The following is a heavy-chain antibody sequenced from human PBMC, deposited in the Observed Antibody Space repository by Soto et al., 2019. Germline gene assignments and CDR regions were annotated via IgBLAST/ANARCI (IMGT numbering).Heavy chain of an antibody. CDR2: IYHSGST. V-gene: IGHV4-30-2*01. J-gene: IGHJ6*02. Sequence: SETLSLTCAVSGGSISSGGYSWSWIRQPPGKGLEWIGYIYHSGSTYYNPSLKSRVTISVDRSKNQFSLKLSSVTAADTAVYYCARDKVGTYGMDVWGQGTTVTVSS. D-gene: IGHD1-26*01. CDR3: ARDKVGTYGMDV. CDR1: GGSISSGGYS.